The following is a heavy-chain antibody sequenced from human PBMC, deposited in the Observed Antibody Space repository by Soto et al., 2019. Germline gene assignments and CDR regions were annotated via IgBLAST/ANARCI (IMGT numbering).Heavy chain of an antibody. CDR1: GFTFSSCG. CDR2: IWYDGSNK. J-gene: IGHJ4*02. D-gene: IGHD2-2*01. CDR3: AKRKYCTSTTCIDY. V-gene: IGHV3-33*06. Sequence: PGGSLRLSCAASGFTFSSCGMHRVRQAPGKGLEWVAVIWYDGSNKYYADSVKGRFTISRDNSKNTLYLQMNSLRAEDTAVYYCAKRKYCTSTTCIDYSGQGTLVTVSS.